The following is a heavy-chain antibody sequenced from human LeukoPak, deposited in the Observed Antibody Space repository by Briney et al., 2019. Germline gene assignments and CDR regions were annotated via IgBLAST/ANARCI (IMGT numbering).Heavy chain of an antibody. CDR2: IYYSGST. CDR1: GGSISSSSYY. J-gene: IGHJ1*01. V-gene: IGHV4-39*01. Sequence: TSETLSLTCTVSGGSISSSSYYWGWIRQPPGKGLEWIGSIYYSGSTYYNPSLKSRVTISVDTSKNQFSLKLRSVTAADTAVYYCASIGTYFQHWGQGTLVTVSS. D-gene: IGHD1-1*01. CDR3: ASIGTYFQH.